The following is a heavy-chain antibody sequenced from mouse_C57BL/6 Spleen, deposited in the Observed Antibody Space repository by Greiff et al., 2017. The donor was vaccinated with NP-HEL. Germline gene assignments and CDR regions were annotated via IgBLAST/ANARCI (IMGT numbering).Heavy chain of an antibody. V-gene: IGHV1-53*01. CDR2: INPSNGGT. D-gene: IGHD4-1*01. CDR3: ERYVLGRYFDY. Sequence: VQVVESGTELVKPGASVKLSCKASGYTFTSYWMHWVKQRPGQGLEWIGNINPSNGGTNYNEKFKSKATLTVDKSSSTAYMQLSSLTSEDSAVYYCERYVLGRYFDYWGQGTTLTVSS. J-gene: IGHJ2*01. CDR1: GYTFTSYW.